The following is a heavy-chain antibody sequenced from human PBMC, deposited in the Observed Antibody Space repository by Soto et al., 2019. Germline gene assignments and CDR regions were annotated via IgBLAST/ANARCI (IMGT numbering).Heavy chain of an antibody. J-gene: IGHJ4*02. CDR1: GFTFSSYG. V-gene: IGHV3-30*18. CDR3: AKARSFDY. Sequence: PGGSLRLSCAASGFTFSSYGMHWVRQAPGKGLEWVAVISYDGSNKYYADSVKGRFTISRDNSKNTLYLQMNSLRAEDTAVYYCAKARSFDYWGQGTLVTVSS. CDR2: ISYDGSNK.